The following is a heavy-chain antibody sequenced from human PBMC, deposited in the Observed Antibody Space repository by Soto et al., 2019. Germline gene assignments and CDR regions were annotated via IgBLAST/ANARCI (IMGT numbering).Heavy chain of an antibody. CDR2: IDWDDDK. D-gene: IGHD2-2*01. Sequence: SGPTLVNPTQTLTLTCTFSGFSLSTSGMRVSWIRQPPGKALEWLARIDWDDDKFYSTSLKTRLTISKDTSKNQVVLTMTNMDPVDTATYYCARKNRDRVGYYFDYWGQGTLVTVSS. V-gene: IGHV2-70*04. J-gene: IGHJ4*02. CDR1: GFSLSTSGMR. CDR3: ARKNRDRVGYYFDY.